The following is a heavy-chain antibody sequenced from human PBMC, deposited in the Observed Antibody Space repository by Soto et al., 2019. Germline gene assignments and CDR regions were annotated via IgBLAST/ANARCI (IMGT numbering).Heavy chain of an antibody. V-gene: IGHV1-69*08. J-gene: IGHJ4*02. CDR3: ARDDGAEAW. Sequence: QVQLVQSGAEVKKPGYSVKVSCKASGGTFSSYTISWVRQAPGQGRAWMGRIIPILGIANYAQKFQGRVTITADKSTSTAYKELSSLRNEDTAVYYCARDDGAEAWWGQGTLVTVSS. CDR1: GGTFSSYT. CDR2: IIPILGIA.